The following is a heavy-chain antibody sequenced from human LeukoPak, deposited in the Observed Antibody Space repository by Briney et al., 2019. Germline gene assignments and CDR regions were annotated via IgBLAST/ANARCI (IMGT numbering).Heavy chain of an antibody. Sequence: PSETLSLTCTVSGGSLGREFWTWIRQPPGKGLEWIGYIYDIGTTNYNPSLKSRVTIFVDTSRNQFSLNLTSVTGADTAVYYCARLYGSGPRGAFDIWGQGTLVTVSS. CDR1: GGSLGREF. D-gene: IGHD3-10*01. J-gene: IGHJ3*02. CDR3: ARLYGSGPRGAFDI. V-gene: IGHV4-59*08. CDR2: IYDIGTT.